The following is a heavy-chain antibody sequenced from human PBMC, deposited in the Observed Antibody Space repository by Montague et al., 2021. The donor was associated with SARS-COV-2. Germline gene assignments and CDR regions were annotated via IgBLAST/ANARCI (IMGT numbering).Heavy chain of an antibody. J-gene: IGHJ4*02. D-gene: IGHD3-16*01. Sequence: SETLSLTCTVSGGSISPYYWSWIRQPPGKGLEWIGNIYYTGGTNYNSSLKSRLTISVDTSENQFSLKVTSVTPADTAVYYCARVGGEVRVGDYYFDYWGQGTLVTVSS. CDR1: GGSISPYY. V-gene: IGHV4-59*01. CDR2: IYYTGGT. CDR3: ARVGGEVRVGDYYFDY.